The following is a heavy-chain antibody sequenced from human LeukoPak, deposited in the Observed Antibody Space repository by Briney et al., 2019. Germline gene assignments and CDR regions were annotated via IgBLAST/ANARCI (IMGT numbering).Heavy chain of an antibody. Sequence: TGGSLRLSCAASGFTFSSYVMSWVRQPPGKGLEWVSVIYRGGDTYYADSVRGRFTVSRDISQNTLYLQMNRLRVEDTAVYYCATRPDGNDFPYFDFWGQGTLVLVSS. V-gene: IGHV3-66*01. J-gene: IGHJ4*02. CDR2: IYRGGDT. D-gene: IGHD5-12*01. CDR3: ATRPDGNDFPYFDF. CDR1: GFTFSSYV.